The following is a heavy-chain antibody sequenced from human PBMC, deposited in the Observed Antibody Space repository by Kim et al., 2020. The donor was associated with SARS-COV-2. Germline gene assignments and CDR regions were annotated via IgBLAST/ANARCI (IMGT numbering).Heavy chain of an antibody. J-gene: IGHJ6*02. D-gene: IGHD6-13*01. V-gene: IGHV3-23*01. Sequence: KGRFTISRDNSKSTLYLQMNSLRAEDTAVYYCAKGRPGIAAAGTHYGMDVWGQGTTVTVSS. CDR3: AKGRPGIAAAGTHYGMDV.